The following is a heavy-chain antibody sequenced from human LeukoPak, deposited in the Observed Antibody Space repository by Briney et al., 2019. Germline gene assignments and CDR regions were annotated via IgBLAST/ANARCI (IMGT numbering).Heavy chain of an antibody. Sequence: SETLSLTCTVSGGSINISYWSWIRQPPGKGLEWIGYIYYRGSTNYNPSLKSRVTISVDTSRKQYSLKLSSVTAADTAVYYCARSGVFTGYDAFDIWGQGTRVTVSS. D-gene: IGHD6-13*01. CDR2: IYYRGST. CDR3: ARSGVFTGYDAFDI. CDR1: GGSINISY. V-gene: IGHV4-59*08. J-gene: IGHJ3*02.